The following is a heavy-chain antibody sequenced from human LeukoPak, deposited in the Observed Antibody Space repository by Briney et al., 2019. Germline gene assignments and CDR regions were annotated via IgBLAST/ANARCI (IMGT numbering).Heavy chain of an antibody. J-gene: IGHJ3*02. CDR1: GAFFSRYY. D-gene: IGHD3-16*01. V-gene: IGHV4-59*01. CDR3: ARDQSITFGGAGDAFDI. CDR2: IFYSGTT. Sequence: SETLSLTCTASGAFFSRYYWSWIRQPPGKGLEWIGYIFYSGTTKYDPSLRSRVTISVDTSKNQFSLKLTSVTAADTAVHYCARDQSITFGGAGDAFDIWGQGTMVTVSS.